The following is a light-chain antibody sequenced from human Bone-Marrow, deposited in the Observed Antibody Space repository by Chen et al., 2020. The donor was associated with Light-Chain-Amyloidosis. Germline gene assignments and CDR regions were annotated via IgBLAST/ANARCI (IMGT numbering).Light chain of an antibody. CDR2: DDS. CDR3: QVWDRSSDHPV. V-gene: IGLV3-21*02. J-gene: IGLJ3*02. Sequence: SYVLTQPPSVSVAPVQTATIACGGNNIGSTSVHWYQQTPGQAPLLVVYDDSDRPSGIPERLSGSNSGNTATLTISRVEAGDEADYYCQVWDRSSDHPVFGGGTKLTVL. CDR1: NIGSTS.